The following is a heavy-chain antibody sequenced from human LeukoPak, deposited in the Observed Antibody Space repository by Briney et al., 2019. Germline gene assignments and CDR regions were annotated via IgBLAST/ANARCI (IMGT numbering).Heavy chain of an antibody. CDR2: IIPILGIA. CDR3: ARVSRRELLQPDY. Sequence: ASVKVSCKASGGTFSSYAISWVRQAPGQGLEWMGRIIPILGIANYAQKFQGRVTITADKSTSTAYMELSSLRSEDTAVYYCARVSRRELLQPDYWGQGTLVTVSS. CDR1: GGTFSSYA. D-gene: IGHD1-26*01. V-gene: IGHV1-69*04. J-gene: IGHJ4*02.